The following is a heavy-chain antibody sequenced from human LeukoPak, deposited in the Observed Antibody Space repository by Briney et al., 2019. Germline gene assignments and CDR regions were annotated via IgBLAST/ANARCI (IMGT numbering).Heavy chain of an antibody. V-gene: IGHV3-74*01. D-gene: IGHD5-24*01. CDR3: ASGRDGYN. J-gene: IGHJ4*02. Sequence: GGSPRLSCAASGFTFSTYWMHWVRQASGKGLVWVSGIKSDGSNIFYADSVKGRFTIARDNAKNMLYLQMNSLRVEDTAVYYCASGRDGYNWGQGTLVTVSS. CDR1: GFTFSTYW. CDR2: IKSDGSNI.